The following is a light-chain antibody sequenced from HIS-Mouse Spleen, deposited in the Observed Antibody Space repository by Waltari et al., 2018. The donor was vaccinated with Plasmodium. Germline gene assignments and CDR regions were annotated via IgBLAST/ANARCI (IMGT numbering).Light chain of an antibody. CDR2: SNN. CDR1: SPNIGSNT. Sequence: QSVLTQPPSASGTPGQRVTISCSGSSPNIGSNTVNWYQQLPGTAPKLLIYSNNQRPAGVHDRCSGSKSGTSASLAISGLQSEDEADYYCAAWDDSLNGVVFGGGTKLTVL. V-gene: IGLV1-44*01. J-gene: IGLJ2*01. CDR3: AAWDDSLNGVV.